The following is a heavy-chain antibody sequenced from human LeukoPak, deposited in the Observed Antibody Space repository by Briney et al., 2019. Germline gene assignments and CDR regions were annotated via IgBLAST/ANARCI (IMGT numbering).Heavy chain of an antibody. V-gene: IGHV1-18*01. CDR1: GYAFTSYG. Sequence: VASVKVSCKASGYAFTSYGISWVRQAPGQGLEWMGWISAYNGNTNYAQKLQGRVTMTTDTSTSTAYMELRSLRSDDTAVYYCARAIYARYAFDIWGQGTMVTVSS. CDR3: ARAIYARYAFDI. J-gene: IGHJ3*02. CDR2: ISAYNGNT. D-gene: IGHD5/OR15-5a*01.